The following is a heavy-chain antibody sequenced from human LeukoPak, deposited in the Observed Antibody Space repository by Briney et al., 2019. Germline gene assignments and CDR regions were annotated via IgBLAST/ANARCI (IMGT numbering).Heavy chain of an antibody. CDR3: ARGKPPYRFDP. CDR2: INHSGST. V-gene: IGHV4-34*01. CDR1: GGSFSGYY. Sequence: SETLSLTCAVYGGSFSGYYWSWIRQPPGKGLEWIGEINHSGSTNYNPSLKSRVTISVDTSKNQFSLKLSSVTAADTAVYYCARGKPPYRFDPWGQGTLVTVSS. J-gene: IGHJ5*02.